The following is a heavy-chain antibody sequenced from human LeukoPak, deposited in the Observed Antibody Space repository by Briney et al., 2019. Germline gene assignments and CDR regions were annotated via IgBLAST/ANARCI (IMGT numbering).Heavy chain of an antibody. J-gene: IGHJ3*02. Sequence: ASETLSLTCAVYGGSFSGYYWSWIRQPPGKGLEWIGEINHSGSTNYNPSLKSRVTISVDTSKNQFSLKLSSVTAADTAVYYCLKTLYYYDSSGYHAGGAFDIWGQGTMVTVSS. CDR2: INHSGST. CDR3: LKTLYYYDSSGYHAGGAFDI. D-gene: IGHD3-22*01. V-gene: IGHV4-34*03. CDR1: GGSFSGYY.